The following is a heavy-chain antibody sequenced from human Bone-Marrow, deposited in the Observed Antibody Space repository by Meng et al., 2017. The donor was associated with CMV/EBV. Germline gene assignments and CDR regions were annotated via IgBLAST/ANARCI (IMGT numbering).Heavy chain of an antibody. D-gene: IGHD1-26*01. V-gene: IGHV5-51*01. J-gene: IGHJ3*02. CDR3: ARLRGYSGSRDAFHI. CDR1: GYSFTTYW. CDR2: IYPGDSDT. Sequence: GGSLRLSCTGSGYSFTTYWIGWVRQMPGKGLEWMGIIYPGDSDTRYSPSFQGQVTISGDKSISTAYLQWSSLKAAYSAMYYCARLRGYSGSRDAFHIWGQGTMVTVSS.